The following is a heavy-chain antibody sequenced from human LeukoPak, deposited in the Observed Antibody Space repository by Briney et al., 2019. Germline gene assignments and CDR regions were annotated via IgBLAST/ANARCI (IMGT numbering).Heavy chain of an antibody. Sequence: PGGSLRLSCTASEFTFSTYIMNWVRQAPGKGLEWVSSISSSSSYIYYADSVKGRFTISRDNAKNSLYLQMNSLRAEDTAVYYCASASGTHYYYYYMDVWGKGTTVTVSS. CDR1: EFTFSTYI. D-gene: IGHD3/OR15-3a*01. V-gene: IGHV3-21*01. CDR3: ASASGTHYYYYYMDV. J-gene: IGHJ6*03. CDR2: ISSSSSYI.